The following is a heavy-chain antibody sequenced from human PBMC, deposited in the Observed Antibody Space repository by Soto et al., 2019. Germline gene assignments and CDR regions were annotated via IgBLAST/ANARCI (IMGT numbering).Heavy chain of an antibody. D-gene: IGHD3-3*01. Sequence: GGSLRLSCAASGFTVSSNYMSWVRQAPGKGLEWVSVIYSGGSTYYADSVKGRFTISRDNSKNTLYLQMNSLRAEDTAVYYGARQGAGTIFGVVINDAFDIWGQGTMVTVSS. CDR3: ARQGAGTIFGVVINDAFDI. V-gene: IGHV3-66*02. CDR2: IYSGGST. J-gene: IGHJ3*02. CDR1: GFTVSSNY.